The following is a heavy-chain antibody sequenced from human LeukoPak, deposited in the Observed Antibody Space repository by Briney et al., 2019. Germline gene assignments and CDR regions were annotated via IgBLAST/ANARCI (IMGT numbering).Heavy chain of an antibody. CDR3: ARAPQYMDV. CDR1: GGSISSSSYY. V-gene: IGHV4-39*01. CDR2: IYYSGST. J-gene: IGHJ6*03. Sequence: PSETLSLTCTVSGGSISSSSYYWGWIRQPPGKGLEWVGSIYYSGSTYYNPSLKSRVTISVDTTKNQFSLKLSSGTGADTAVYYCARAPQYMDVWGKGTTVTVSS.